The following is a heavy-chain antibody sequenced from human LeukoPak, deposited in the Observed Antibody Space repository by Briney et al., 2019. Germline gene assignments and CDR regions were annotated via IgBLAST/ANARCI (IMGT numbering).Heavy chain of an antibody. CDR3: AREDSDTDAFDI. Sequence: GWSLRLSCAASGFTFSSYWMHWVRQAPGKGLVWVSRMNRDGSSTSNVDSVKGRFTISRDNAKNRLYLQMNSLRAEDTAVYYCAREDSDTDAFDIWGQGTMVTVSS. CDR2: MNRDGSST. J-gene: IGHJ3*02. D-gene: IGHD2-15*01. V-gene: IGHV3-74*01. CDR1: GFTFSSYW.